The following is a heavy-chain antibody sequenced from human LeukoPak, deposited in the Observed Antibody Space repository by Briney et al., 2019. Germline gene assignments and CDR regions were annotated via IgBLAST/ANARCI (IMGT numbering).Heavy chain of an antibody. CDR2: IKQDGSEK. V-gene: IGHV3-7*01. CDR1: GFTFSSYW. D-gene: IGHD6-19*01. CDR3: ARESSGWYDFDY. Sequence: GGSLRLSCAASGFTFSSYWMSWVRQAPGKGLEWVANIKQDGSEKYYVDSVKGRFTISRDNSKNTLYLQMNSLRAEDTAVYYCARESSGWYDFDYWGQGTLVTVSS. J-gene: IGHJ4*02.